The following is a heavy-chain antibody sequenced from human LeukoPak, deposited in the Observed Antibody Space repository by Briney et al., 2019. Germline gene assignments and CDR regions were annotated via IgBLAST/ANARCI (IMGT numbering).Heavy chain of an antibody. V-gene: IGHV1-46*01. CDR1: GYTFTSYY. J-gene: IGHJ5*02. CDR2: ISPSGGST. D-gene: IGHD6-6*01. Sequence: ASVKVSCKASGYTFTSYYMHWVRQAPGQGLEWMGIISPSGGSTSYAQKFQGRVTMTRDTSTSTVYMELSSLRSEDTAVYYCARDSYGSSSPGYWFDPWGQGTLVTVSS. CDR3: ARDSYGSSSPGYWFDP.